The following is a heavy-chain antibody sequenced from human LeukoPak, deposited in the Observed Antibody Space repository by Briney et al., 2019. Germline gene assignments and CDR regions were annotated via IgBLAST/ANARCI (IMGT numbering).Heavy chain of an antibody. J-gene: IGHJ5*02. Sequence: HPGGSLRLSCAASSFTFSAYAMNWVRQAPGKGLEWVSAISGSGGSTYYADSVKGRFTISRDNSKNTLYLQMNSLRAEDTAVYYCAKDKGIVVVPAARGYWFDPWGQGTLVTVSS. CDR1: SFTFSAYA. D-gene: IGHD2-2*01. CDR2: ISGSGGST. V-gene: IGHV3-23*01. CDR3: AKDKGIVVVPAARGYWFDP.